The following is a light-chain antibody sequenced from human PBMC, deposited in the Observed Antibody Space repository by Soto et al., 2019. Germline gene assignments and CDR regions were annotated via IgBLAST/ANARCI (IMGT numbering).Light chain of an antibody. Sequence: QSVLTQPPSASGTPGQRVTISCSGSNSNIGSENVNWYQQVPGTAPKLLIYANNQRPSGVPDRFSVSKPGTSASLAIGGLQSEDEADYYCAAWDDSLQGWVFGGGTKLTVL. V-gene: IGLV1-44*01. CDR3: AAWDDSLQGWV. J-gene: IGLJ3*02. CDR2: ANN. CDR1: NSNIGSEN.